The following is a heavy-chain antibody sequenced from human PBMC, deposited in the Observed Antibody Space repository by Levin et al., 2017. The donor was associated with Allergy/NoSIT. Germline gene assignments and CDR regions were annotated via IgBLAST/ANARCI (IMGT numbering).Heavy chain of an antibody. J-gene: IGHJ6*02. Sequence: GGSLRLSCEASGFTLSSHAMHWVRQAPGKGLEWVALISYDGNEKYYTESVKGRFTISRDNSTSTLFLQMDSLRAEDTAVYYCARRCSDGSCYYCYGIDVWGQGTTVTVSS. CDR1: GFTLSSHA. CDR2: ISYDGNEK. V-gene: IGHV3-30*04. D-gene: IGHD2-15*01. CDR3: ARRCSDGSCYYCYGIDV.